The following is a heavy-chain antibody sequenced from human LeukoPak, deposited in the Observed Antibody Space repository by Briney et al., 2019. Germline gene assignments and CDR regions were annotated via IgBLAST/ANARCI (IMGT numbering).Heavy chain of an antibody. V-gene: IGHV1-8*01. CDR3: ARGAPYYYDSSGYSDDY. CDR1: GYTFTSYD. D-gene: IGHD3-22*01. Sequence: ASVKVSCKASGYTFTSYDINWVRQATGQGPEWMGWMNPNSGNTGYAQKFQGRVTMTRNTSISTAYMELSSLRSEDTAVYYCARGAPYYYDSSGYSDDYWGQGTLVTVSS. CDR2: MNPNSGNT. J-gene: IGHJ4*02.